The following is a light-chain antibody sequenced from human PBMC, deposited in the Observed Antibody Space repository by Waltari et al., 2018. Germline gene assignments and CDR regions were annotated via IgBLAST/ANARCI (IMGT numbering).Light chain of an antibody. CDR1: SSDVGSYNL. CDR3: CSYAAINTYV. J-gene: IGLJ1*01. CDR2: EGS. V-gene: IGLV2-23*01. Sequence: QSALTQPASVSGSPGPSITISCTGTSSDVGSYNLVPWYQQHPGSAPKLIIYEGSKRPSGVSSRFSGSRSGNTASLTISGLQADDEGDYYCCSYAAINTYVFGTGTKVSVL.